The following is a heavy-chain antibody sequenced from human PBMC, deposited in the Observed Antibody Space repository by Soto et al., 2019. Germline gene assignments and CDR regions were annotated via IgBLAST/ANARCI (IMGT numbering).Heavy chain of an antibody. CDR2: ISSSGSTI. CDR1: GFTFSDYY. Sequence: GSLRLSCAASGFTFSDYYMSWIRQAPGKGLEWVSYISSSGSTIYYADSVEGRFTISRDNAKNSLYLQMNSLRAEDTAVYYCARDLTTVTTNLRGGQGTMVTVPS. CDR3: ARDLTTVTTNLR. D-gene: IGHD4-17*01. V-gene: IGHV3-11*01. J-gene: IGHJ4*02.